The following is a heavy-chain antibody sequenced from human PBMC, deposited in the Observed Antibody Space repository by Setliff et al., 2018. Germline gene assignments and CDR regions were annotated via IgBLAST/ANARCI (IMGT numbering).Heavy chain of an antibody. Sequence: ASVKVSCKASGYTFTSYYMHWVRQAPGQGLEWMGIINPSGGSTSYAQKFQGRVTMTRDTSTSTVYMELSSLRSEDTAVYYCARGYCSGGSCPYYFDYWGQGTLVTVPQ. CDR3: ARGYCSGGSCPYYFDY. CDR2: INPSGGST. V-gene: IGHV1-46*01. CDR1: GYTFTSYY. J-gene: IGHJ4*02. D-gene: IGHD2-15*01.